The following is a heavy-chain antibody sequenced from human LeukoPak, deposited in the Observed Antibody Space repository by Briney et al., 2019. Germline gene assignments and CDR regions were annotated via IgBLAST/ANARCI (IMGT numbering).Heavy chain of an antibody. Sequence: ASVKVSCKASGYTFTIYAMHWVRQAPGQRLEWMGWMNAGNGNTKYSQKFQGRVTITRNTSITTAYMELRSLTFEDTAVYYCARVRLRNVYNWSDPWGQGTLVTVPS. CDR1: GYTFTIYA. V-gene: IGHV1-3*01. J-gene: IGHJ5*02. CDR3: ARVRLRNVYNWSDP. CDR2: MNAGNGNT. D-gene: IGHD3-16*01.